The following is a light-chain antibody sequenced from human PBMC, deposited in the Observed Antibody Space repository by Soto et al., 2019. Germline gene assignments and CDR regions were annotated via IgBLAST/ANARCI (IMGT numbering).Light chain of an antibody. CDR3: QQYNSYSPVT. CDR1: QSISSW. Sequence: DIQMTQSPSTLSASVGDRVTITCRASQSISSWLAWYQQKPGKAPKLLIYDASSLESGVLSRFSGSGSGTEFTLTISSLQPDDFATYYCQQYNSYSPVTFGQGTKVEIK. CDR2: DAS. V-gene: IGKV1-5*01. J-gene: IGKJ1*01.